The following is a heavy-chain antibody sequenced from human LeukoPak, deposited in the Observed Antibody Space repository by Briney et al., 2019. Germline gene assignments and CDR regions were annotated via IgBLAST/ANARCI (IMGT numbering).Heavy chain of an antibody. J-gene: IGHJ3*02. V-gene: IGHV4-30-4*01. CDR2: IYYSGST. D-gene: IGHD3-9*01. CDR3: ARLRYFDWPYAFDI. Sequence: PSQTLSLTCTVSGGSISSGDYYWSRIRQPPGKGLEWIGYIYYSGSTYYNPSLKSRVTISVDTSKNQFPLKLSSVTAADTAVYYCARLRYFDWPYAFDIWGQGTMVTVSS. CDR1: GGSISSGDYY.